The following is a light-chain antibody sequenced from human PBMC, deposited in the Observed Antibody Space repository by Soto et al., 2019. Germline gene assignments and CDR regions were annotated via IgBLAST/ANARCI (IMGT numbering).Light chain of an antibody. J-gene: IGLJ2*01. CDR1: NIGSES. V-gene: IGLV3-21*04. CDR2: YDS. CDR3: QVWDSSGDPLVV. Sequence: SYELTQSPSVSVAPGKTARITCGGNNIGSESVHWYQHRPGQAPVLVINYDSDRPSGIPERFSGSNSGNTATLTISRVEAGDEADYYCQVWDSSGDPLVVFGGGTKLTVL.